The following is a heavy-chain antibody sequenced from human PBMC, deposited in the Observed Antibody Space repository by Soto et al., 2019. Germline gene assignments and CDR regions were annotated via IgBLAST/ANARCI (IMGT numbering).Heavy chain of an antibody. CDR3: ARVVPGAEAWFGP. J-gene: IGHJ5*02. D-gene: IGHD2-2*01. CDR2: ISLYSDGT. V-gene: IGHV1-18*01. CDR1: GYTFSNYG. Sequence: ASVKVSCKTSGYTFSNYGITRVRQAPGQPLEWLGWISLYSDGTNYAQKFQGRVSMTTDTSTTPAYMELRSLRSDDTAVYYCARVVPGAEAWFGPWGQGTLVTVSS.